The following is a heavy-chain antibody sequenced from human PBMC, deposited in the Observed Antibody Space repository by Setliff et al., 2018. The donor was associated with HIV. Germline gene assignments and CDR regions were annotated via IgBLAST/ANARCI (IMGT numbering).Heavy chain of an antibody. J-gene: IGHJ4*02. CDR2: IAYTGSG. V-gene: IGHV4-39*07. D-gene: IGHD1-26*01. CDR3: AREVRWELPQGFDH. CDR1: GGSISSRNFY. Sequence: SETLSLTCTVSGGSISSRNFYWGWIRQPPGKGLEWIGSIAYTGSGYYNSSLKSRVIISVDTSRNECSLKLTSVTAADTAVYYCAREVRWELPQGFDHWGQGSQVTVSS.